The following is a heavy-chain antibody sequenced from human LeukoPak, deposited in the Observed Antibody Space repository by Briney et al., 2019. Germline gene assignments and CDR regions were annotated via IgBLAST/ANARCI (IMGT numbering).Heavy chain of an antibody. J-gene: IGHJ6*03. CDR1: GGSFSGYY. Sequence: PSETLSLTCAVYGGSFSGYYWSWIRQPPGKGLEWIGEINHSGSTNYNPSLKSRVTISVDTSKNQFSLKLSSVTAADTAVYYCARGIITIFGVVTKGYYYMDVWGKGTTVTVSS. D-gene: IGHD3-3*01. V-gene: IGHV4-34*01. CDR2: INHSGST. CDR3: ARGIITIFGVVTKGYYYMDV.